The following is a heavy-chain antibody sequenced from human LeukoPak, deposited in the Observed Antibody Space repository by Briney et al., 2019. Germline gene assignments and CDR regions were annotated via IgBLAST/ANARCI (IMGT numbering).Heavy chain of an antibody. V-gene: IGHV3-33*01. CDR3: ARDRGQSYLDY. D-gene: IGHD3-10*01. CDR2: IYYDGSNQ. Sequence: GRSLRLSCATSGFTFRNYGMHWVRQAPGKGLEWVAIIYYDGSNQYYADSVKGRFTISRDNSKNTLYLQLNSLRAEDTAMYYCARDRGQSYLDYWGQGTLVTVSS. CDR1: GFTFRNYG. J-gene: IGHJ4*02.